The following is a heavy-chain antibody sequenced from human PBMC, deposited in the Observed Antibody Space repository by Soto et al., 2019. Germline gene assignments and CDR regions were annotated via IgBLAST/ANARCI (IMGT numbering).Heavy chain of an antibody. Sequence: GASGKVSGKASGRTFSSYAISWVRQAPGQGLEWMGGIIPIFGTANYAQKFQGSVTITADKSTSTAYMELSSLRSEDTAVYYCARDSSGRFDYWGQGTLVPVSS. D-gene: IGHD6-19*01. V-gene: IGHV1-69*06. CDR3: ARDSSGRFDY. CDR2: IIPIFGTA. J-gene: IGHJ4*02. CDR1: GRTFSSYA.